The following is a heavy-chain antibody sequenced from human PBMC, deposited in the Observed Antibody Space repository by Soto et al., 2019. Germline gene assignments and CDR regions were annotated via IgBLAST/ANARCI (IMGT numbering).Heavy chain of an antibody. Sequence: WASVKVSCKASGYTFTSYGISWVRQAPGQGLEWMGWISAYNGNTNYAQKLQGRVTMTTDTSTSTAYMELRSLRSDDTAVYYCARDAPVAAVPRDFDYWGQGTLVTVSS. CDR1: GYTFTSYG. CDR3: ARDAPVAAVPRDFDY. CDR2: ISAYNGNT. D-gene: IGHD6-13*01. V-gene: IGHV1-18*01. J-gene: IGHJ4*02.